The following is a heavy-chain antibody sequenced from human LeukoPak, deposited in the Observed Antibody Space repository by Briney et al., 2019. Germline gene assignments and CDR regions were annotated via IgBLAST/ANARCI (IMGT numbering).Heavy chain of an antibody. D-gene: IGHD4-11*01. V-gene: IGHV3-21*01. CDR1: GFTFSSYS. Sequence: PGGSLRLSCAASGFTFSSYSMNWVRQAPGKGLEWVPSISSSSSYIYYADSVKGRFTISRDNAKNSLYLQMNSLRAEDTAVYYCARDRTTVMIWYYYYMDVWGKGTTVTISS. CDR3: ARDRTTVMIWYYYYMDV. CDR2: ISSSSSYI. J-gene: IGHJ6*03.